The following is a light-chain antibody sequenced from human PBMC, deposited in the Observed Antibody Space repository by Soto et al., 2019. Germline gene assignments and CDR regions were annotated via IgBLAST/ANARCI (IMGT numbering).Light chain of an antibody. CDR1: SSDVGGYNY. Sequence: QSALTQPASVSGSPGQSITISCTGTSSDVGGYNYVSWYQQHPGKDPKLMIYDVSNRPSGVSNRFSGSKSGNTASLTISVLQAEDEADYYCSSYTSSSTVVFGGGTKLTV. CDR2: DVS. J-gene: IGLJ2*01. CDR3: SSYTSSSTVV. V-gene: IGLV2-14*01.